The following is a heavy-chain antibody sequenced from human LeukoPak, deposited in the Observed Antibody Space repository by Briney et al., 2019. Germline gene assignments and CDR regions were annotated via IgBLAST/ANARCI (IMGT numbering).Heavy chain of an antibody. J-gene: IGHJ6*04. CDR2: ISWDGGST. V-gene: IGHV3-43*01. Sequence: SGGSLRLSCAASGFTFDDYTMHWVRQAPGKGLEWVSLISWDGGSTYYADSVKGRFTISRDNSKNSLYLQMNSLRTEDTALYYCAKDGVTKGHVDVWGKGTTVTVSS. CDR1: GFTFDDYT. CDR3: AKDGVTKGHVDV. D-gene: IGHD4-11*01.